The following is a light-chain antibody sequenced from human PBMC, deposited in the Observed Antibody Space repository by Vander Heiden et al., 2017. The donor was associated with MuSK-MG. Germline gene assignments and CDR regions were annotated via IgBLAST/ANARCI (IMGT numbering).Light chain of an antibody. J-gene: IGLJ2*01. V-gene: IGLV2-14*03. CDR2: DVS. CDR1: SSDVGDYKF. CDR3: SSYTITNTLI. Sequence: QSTLAQPASVSGSPGQSITISCTGTSSDVGDYKFLSWYQHHPGKAPKVLIYDVSNRPSGVSNRFSGSKSGNTASLSISGLQAEDEADYYCSSYTITNTLIFGGGTKVTVL.